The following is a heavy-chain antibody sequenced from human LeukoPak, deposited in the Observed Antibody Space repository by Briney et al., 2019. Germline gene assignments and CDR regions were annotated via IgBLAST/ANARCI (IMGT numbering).Heavy chain of an antibody. CDR1: GFTFSSYG. D-gene: IGHD2-2*01. CDR3: AKDRGDIVVVPAAMDV. Sequence: GGSLRLSCAASGFTFSSYGMHWVRQAPGKGLEWMAFIRYDGSNKYYADSVKGRFTISRDNSKNTLYLQMNSLRAEDTAVYYCAKDRGDIVVVPAAMDVWGKGTTVTVSS. V-gene: IGHV3-30*02. J-gene: IGHJ6*04. CDR2: IRYDGSNK.